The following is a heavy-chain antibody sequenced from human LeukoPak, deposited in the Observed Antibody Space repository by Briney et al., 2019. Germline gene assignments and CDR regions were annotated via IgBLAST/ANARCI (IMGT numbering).Heavy chain of an antibody. CDR2: IYYSGST. D-gene: IGHD2-8*01. Sequence: PSETLSLTCTVSSGSISSSSSYYWGWIRQPAEKGLEWIGSIYYSGSTYYNPSLKSRVTIFVDTSKNQFSLKLSSVTAADTAVYYCAIQKMDGPDHWGQGTLVTVSS. CDR1: SGSISSSSSYY. J-gene: IGHJ5*02. V-gene: IGHV4-39*01. CDR3: AIQKMDGPDH.